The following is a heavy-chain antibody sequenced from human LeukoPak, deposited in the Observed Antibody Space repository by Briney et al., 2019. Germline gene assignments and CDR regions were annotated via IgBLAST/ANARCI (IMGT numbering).Heavy chain of an antibody. V-gene: IGHV1-2*02. CDR1: GYTFTAYY. CDR3: ARIKWSAAND. J-gene: IGHJ4*02. CDR2: INPNSGDT. Sequence: GASVKVSCKASGYTFTAYYMHWVRQAPGQGLEWMGWINPNSGDTNYAQTFQGRVTMTRDTSINTAYMELSSLRSDDTAVYYCARIKWSAANDWGQGTLVTVSS. D-gene: IGHD6-13*01.